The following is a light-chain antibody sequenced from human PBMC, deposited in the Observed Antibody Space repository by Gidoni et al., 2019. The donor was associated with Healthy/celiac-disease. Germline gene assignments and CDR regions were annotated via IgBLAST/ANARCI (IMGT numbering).Light chain of an antibody. V-gene: IGKV3-20*01. CDR3: QQYGSSPYT. CDR1: QSVSSSY. J-gene: IGKJ2*01. Sequence: EIVLTQSPGTLSLSPGARATLSCRASQSVSSSYLAWYQQKPGQAPSLLIYGASSRATGIPVRYSGSGSGTDFTLTISRLEPEDFAVYYCQQYGSSPYTFGQGTKLGIK. CDR2: GAS.